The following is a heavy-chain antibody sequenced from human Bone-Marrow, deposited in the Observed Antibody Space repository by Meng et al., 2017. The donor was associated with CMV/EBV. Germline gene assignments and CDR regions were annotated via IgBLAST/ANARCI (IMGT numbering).Heavy chain of an antibody. Sequence: QVQLQQWGAGLLKPSATLALTCAVYGGSFSGYYWSWIRQPPGKGLEWIGEINHSGSTNYTPSLKSRVTISVDTSKNQFSLKLSSVTAADTAVYYCAREGHNSSGWSRWGQGTLVTVSS. D-gene: IGHD6-19*01. V-gene: IGHV4-34*01. CDR2: INHSGST. CDR1: GGSFSGYY. J-gene: IGHJ4*02. CDR3: AREGHNSSGWSR.